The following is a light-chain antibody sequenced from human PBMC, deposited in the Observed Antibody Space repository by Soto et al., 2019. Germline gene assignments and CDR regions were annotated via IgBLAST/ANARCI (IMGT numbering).Light chain of an antibody. Sequence: DIVMTQSPSTLSASLGERATLTCRASQSISSNLAWYQQKPGQATRLHMFRKSGRGFGIAARLSGSGSGTEFDLTISSIKFHPDDFSPYHCQQYKSYSSTFGQGTKVDIK. CDR2: RKS. CDR3: QQYKSYSST. V-gene: IGKV3-15*01. CDR1: QSISSN. J-gene: IGKJ1*01.